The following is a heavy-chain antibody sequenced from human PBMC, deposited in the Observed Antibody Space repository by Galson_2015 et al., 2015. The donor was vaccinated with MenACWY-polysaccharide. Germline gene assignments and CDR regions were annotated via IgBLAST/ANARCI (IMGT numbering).Heavy chain of an antibody. CDR2: ISSSSSTI. D-gene: IGHD3-22*01. J-gene: IGHJ4*02. Sequence: SLRLSCAASGFSFSTYSMNWVRQVPGKGLEWASYISSSSSTIYYADSVKGRFTISRDNAKNSLYLQMNSLRDEDTAVYYCATGPSGYYRFDSWVQGILVTVSS. CDR1: GFSFSTYS. CDR3: ATGPSGYYRFDS. V-gene: IGHV3-48*02.